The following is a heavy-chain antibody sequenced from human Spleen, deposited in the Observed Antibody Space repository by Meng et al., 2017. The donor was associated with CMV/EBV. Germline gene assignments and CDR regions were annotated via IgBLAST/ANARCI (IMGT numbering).Heavy chain of an antibody. CDR2: ISGSGGST. CDR3: AKDNYYDSSGYLDY. V-gene: IGHV3-23*04. CDR1: GFTFSSYA. J-gene: IGHJ4*02. D-gene: IGHD3-22*01. Sequence: EVQLVSSGGGSGPPGGSLRLSCAASGFTFSSYAMSWVRQAPGKGLEWVSAISGSGGSTYYADSVKGRFTISRDNSKNTLYLQMNSLRAEDTAVYYCAKDNYYDSSGYLDYWGQGTLVTVSS.